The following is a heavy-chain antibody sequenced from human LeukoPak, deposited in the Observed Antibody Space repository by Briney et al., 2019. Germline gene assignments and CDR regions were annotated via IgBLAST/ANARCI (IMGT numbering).Heavy chain of an antibody. D-gene: IGHD2-2*02. J-gene: IGHJ4*02. CDR1: GYTFTSYG. CDR3: ARAYCSSTSCYTDFDY. V-gene: IGHV1-18*01. CDR2: ISAYNGNT. Sequence: SVKVSCKASGYTFTSYGISWVRQAPGQGLEWMGWISAYNGNTNYAQKLQGRVTMTTDTSTSTAYMELRSLRSDDTAVYYCARAYCSSTSCYTDFDYWGQGTLVTVSS.